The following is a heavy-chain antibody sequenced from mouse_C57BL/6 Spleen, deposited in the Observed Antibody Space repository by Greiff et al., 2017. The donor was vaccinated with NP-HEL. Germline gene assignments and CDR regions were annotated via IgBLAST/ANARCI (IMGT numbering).Heavy chain of an antibody. D-gene: IGHD2-3*01. CDR1: GYTFTSYW. CDR2: IHPNSGST. Sequence: QVQLQQSGAELVKPGASVKLSCKASGYTFTSYWMHWVKQRPGQGLEWIGMIHPNSGSTNYNEKFKSKATLTVDKSSSTAYMQRSSRTSEDSAVYYCARSGWLLRDYYAMDYWGQGTSVTVSS. CDR3: ARSGWLLRDYYAMDY. J-gene: IGHJ4*01. V-gene: IGHV1-64*01.